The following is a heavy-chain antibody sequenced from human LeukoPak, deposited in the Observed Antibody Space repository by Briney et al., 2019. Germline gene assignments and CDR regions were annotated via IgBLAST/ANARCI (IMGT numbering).Heavy chain of an antibody. Sequence: GGSLRLSCAASGFTFRSYWMSWVRQAPGKGLEWVATINQDVSQIKYVDSVKGRFTISRDNAKNSLYLQMNSLRAEDTAVYYCARDRQQLVRGDYFDYWGQGTLVTVSS. CDR3: ARDRQQLVRGDYFDY. V-gene: IGHV3-7*01. J-gene: IGHJ4*02. CDR1: GFTFRSYW. D-gene: IGHD6-13*01. CDR2: INQDVSQI.